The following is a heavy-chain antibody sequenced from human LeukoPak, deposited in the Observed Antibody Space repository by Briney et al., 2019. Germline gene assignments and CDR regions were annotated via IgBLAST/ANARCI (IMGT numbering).Heavy chain of an antibody. CDR1: GFTFSDYI. Sequence: GGSLRLSCEASGFTFSDYILDWVRQAPGKGLEWVGRIRRGSNRYTTEYAASVKGRFIISRDDSKNSLYLHMNSLKTEDTAVYHCSRDGELGDDSAFDIWGQGTMVTVSS. V-gene: IGHV3-72*01. J-gene: IGHJ3*02. CDR3: SRDGELGDDSAFDI. D-gene: IGHD3-22*01. CDR2: IRRGSNRYTT.